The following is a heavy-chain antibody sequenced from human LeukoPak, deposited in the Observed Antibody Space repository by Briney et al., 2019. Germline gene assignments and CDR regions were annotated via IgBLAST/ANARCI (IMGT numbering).Heavy chain of an antibody. J-gene: IGHJ4*02. V-gene: IGHV1-46*01. CDR2: INPSGGST. Sequence: ASVKVSCKASGYTFTSYYMHWVRQARGQGLEWKGIINPSGGSTSYAQKFQGRVTMTRDTSTSTVYMELSSLRSGDTAVYYCARGATRGLFDYWGQGTLVTVSS. CDR1: GYTFTSYY. CDR3: ARGATRGLFDY. D-gene: IGHD1-26*01.